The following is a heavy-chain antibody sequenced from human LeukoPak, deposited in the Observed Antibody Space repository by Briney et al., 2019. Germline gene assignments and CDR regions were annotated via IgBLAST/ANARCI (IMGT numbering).Heavy chain of an antibody. CDR3: ARDLRLSRRTTALLDY. Sequence: GGSLRLSCAASAFTLSSCGMHWVRQAPGKGLEWVAVIWCDGSNKYYADSVKGRFTISRDNSKNTLYLQMNSLRAEDTAVYYSARDLRLSRRTTALLDYWCQGTLVTVSS. D-gene: IGHD4-11*01. V-gene: IGHV3-33*01. CDR2: IWCDGSNK. J-gene: IGHJ4*02. CDR1: AFTLSSCG.